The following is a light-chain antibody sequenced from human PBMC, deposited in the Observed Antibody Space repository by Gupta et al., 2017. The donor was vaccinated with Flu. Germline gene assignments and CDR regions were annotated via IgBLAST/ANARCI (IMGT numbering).Light chain of an antibody. CDR3: EAWDDSLSGIYV. J-gene: IGLJ1*01. CDR1: SSNIGSNY. Sequence: QSVLPQPPSASGTPGQRVTISCSGISSNIGSNYVYWYQQLPGTAPKLLIYRNNQRPSGVPARVSGSKSGTSAALAISGLLSAEEADYYCEAWDDSLSGIYVFGTGTKVTVL. V-gene: IGLV1-47*01. CDR2: RNN.